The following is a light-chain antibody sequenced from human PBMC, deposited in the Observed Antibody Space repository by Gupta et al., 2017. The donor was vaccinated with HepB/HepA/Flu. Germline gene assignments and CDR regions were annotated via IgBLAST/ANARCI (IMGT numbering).Light chain of an antibody. J-gene: IGLJ1*01. V-gene: IGLV2-11*01. CDR3: CSYAGNNIHV. Sequence: QSGLTQSRSVSASPGQSVTISFTGTTNDIGLSDYISWYQQRPGEVPRLILYDVSKRPTGISERFSGSKSGNDASLTISARQPADEGDYFCCSYAGNNIHVFGSGTAVTVL. CDR1: TNDIGLSDY. CDR2: DVS.